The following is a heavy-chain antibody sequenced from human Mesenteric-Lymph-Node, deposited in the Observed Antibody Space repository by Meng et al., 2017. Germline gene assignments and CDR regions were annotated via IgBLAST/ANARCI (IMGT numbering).Heavy chain of an antibody. CDR2: MNPNSGNT. J-gene: IGHJ6*02. CDR1: GYTFTSYD. D-gene: IGHD6-13*01. V-gene: IGHV1-8*03. CDR3: ARTQQPPYYYYYGMDV. Sequence: QVPLVQSGAEVKKPGASVKVSCKASGYTFTSYDINWVRQATGQGLEWMGWMNPNSGNTGYAQKFQGRVTITRNTSISTAYMELSSLRSEDTAVYYCARTQQPPYYYYYGMDVWGQGTTVTVSS.